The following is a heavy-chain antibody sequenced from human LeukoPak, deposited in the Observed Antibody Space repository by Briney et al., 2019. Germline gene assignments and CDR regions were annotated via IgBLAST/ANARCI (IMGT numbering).Heavy chain of an antibody. J-gene: IGHJ4*02. CDR3: ARVGSSSFKGGFDY. D-gene: IGHD6-6*01. CDR2: ICAYNGNT. V-gene: IGHV1-18*01. CDR1: GYTFTSYG. Sequence: ASVKVSCKASGYTFTSYGISWVRQAPGQGLEWMGWICAYNGNTNYAQKLQGRVTMTTDTSTSTAYMELRSLRSDDTAVYYCARVGSSSFKGGFDYWGQGTLVTVSS.